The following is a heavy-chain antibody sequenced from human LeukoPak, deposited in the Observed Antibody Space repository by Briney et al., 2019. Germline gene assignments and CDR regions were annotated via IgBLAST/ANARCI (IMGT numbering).Heavy chain of an antibody. V-gene: IGHV4-59*01. Sequence: SETLSLTCTVSGGSINTYFWTLIRQPPGKGLEWIGYIYYSGSTNYNPSLKSRVTISVDTSKNQFSLKLSSVTAADTAVYYCARVRGVISGKNNWFDPWGQGTLVTVSS. CDR1: GGSINTYF. CDR2: IYYSGST. J-gene: IGHJ5*02. CDR3: ARVRGVISGKNNWFDP. D-gene: IGHD3-10*01.